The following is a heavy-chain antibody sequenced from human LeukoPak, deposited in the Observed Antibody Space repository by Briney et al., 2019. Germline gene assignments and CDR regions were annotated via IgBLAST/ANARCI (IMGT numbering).Heavy chain of an antibody. CDR3: ARVELVWFDP. CDR2: IYYSGST. CDR1: GGSISSSSYY. Sequence: SETLSLTCTVSGGSISSSSYYWGWIRQPPGKGLEWIGSIYYSGSTYYNPSLKSRVTISVDTSKNQFSPKLSSVTAADTAVYYCARVELVWFDPWGQGTLVTVSS. D-gene: IGHD1-7*01. V-gene: IGHV4-39*07. J-gene: IGHJ5*02.